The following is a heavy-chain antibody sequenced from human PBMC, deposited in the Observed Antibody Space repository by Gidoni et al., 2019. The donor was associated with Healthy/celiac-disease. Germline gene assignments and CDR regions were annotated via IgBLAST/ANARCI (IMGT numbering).Heavy chain of an antibody. Sequence: APVKGRFTISRDDSKNTLYLQMNSLKTEDTAVYYCTTGYYYGSGGSIFPYYYYGMDVWGQGTTVTVSS. V-gene: IGHV3-15*01. CDR3: TTGYYYGSGGSIFPYYYYGMDV. J-gene: IGHJ6*02. D-gene: IGHD3-10*01.